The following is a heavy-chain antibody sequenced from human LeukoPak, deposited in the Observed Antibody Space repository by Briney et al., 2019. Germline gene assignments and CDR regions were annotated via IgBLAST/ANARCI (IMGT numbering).Heavy chain of an antibody. CDR1: GFTFSSYG. J-gene: IGHJ6*02. V-gene: IGHV3-30*18. CDR3: AKDGGYGSGSYYITGFYGMDV. CDR2: ISYDGSNK. Sequence: PGRSLRLSCAASGFTFSSYGVHWVRQVPGKGLEWVAVISYDGSNKYYADSVKGRFTISRDNSKNTLYLQMNSLRAEDTAVYYCAKDGGYGSGSYYITGFYGMDVWGQGTTVTVSS. D-gene: IGHD3-10*01.